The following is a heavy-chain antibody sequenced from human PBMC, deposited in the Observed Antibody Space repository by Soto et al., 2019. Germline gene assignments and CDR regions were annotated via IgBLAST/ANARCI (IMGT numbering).Heavy chain of an antibody. CDR3: ARSGITIFGVAQYYFDY. V-gene: IGHV3-21*01. D-gene: IGHD3-3*01. J-gene: IGHJ4*02. Sequence: GGSLRLSCAASGFTFSSYSMNWVRQAPGKGLEWVSSISSSSSYIYYADSVKGRFTISRDNAKNTLYLKMNSLRAEDTAVYYCARSGITIFGVAQYYFDYWGQGTLVTVSS. CDR1: GFTFSSYS. CDR2: ISSSSSYI.